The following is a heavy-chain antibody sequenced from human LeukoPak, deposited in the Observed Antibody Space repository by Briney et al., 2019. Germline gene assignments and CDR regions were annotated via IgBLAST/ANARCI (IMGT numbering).Heavy chain of an antibody. CDR3: ARVPRTYGGNPNYYFDY. J-gene: IGHJ4*02. V-gene: IGHV4-34*09. D-gene: IGHD4-23*01. Sequence: SETLSPTCAVYGGSFSGYYWSWIRQPPGKGLEWIGEINHSGSTNYNPSLKSRVTISVDTSKNQFSLKLSSVTAADTAVYYCARVPRTYGGNPNYYFDYWGQGTLVTVSS. CDR2: INHSGST. CDR1: GGSFSGYY.